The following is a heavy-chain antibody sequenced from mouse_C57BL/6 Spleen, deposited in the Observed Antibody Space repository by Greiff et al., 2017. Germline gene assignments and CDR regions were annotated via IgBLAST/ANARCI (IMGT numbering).Heavy chain of an antibody. CDR3: ASPYYYGSSYWYFDV. CDR1: GYTFTSYT. J-gene: IGHJ1*03. Sequence: VQLQQSGAELARPGASVKMSCKASGYTFTSYTMHWVQQRPGPGLEWIGYINPSSGYTKYNQKFKDKATLTADKSSSTAYMQLSSLTSEDSAVYYCASPYYYGSSYWYFDVWGTGTTVTVSS. V-gene: IGHV1-4*01. D-gene: IGHD1-1*01. CDR2: INPSSGYT.